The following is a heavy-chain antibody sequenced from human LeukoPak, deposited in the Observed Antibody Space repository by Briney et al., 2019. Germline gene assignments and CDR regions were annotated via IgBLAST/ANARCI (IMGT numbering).Heavy chain of an antibody. CDR3: ARDRQALAAAGSPEDY. V-gene: IGHV1-18*01. Sequence: ASVKVSCKASGYTFTSYGISWVRQAPGQGLEWMGWMSTYNGNTYYGQKVQGRVTMTTDTSTSTAYMELRSLRSDDTAAYYCARDRQALAAAGSPEDYWGQGTLVTVSS. CDR1: GYTFTSYG. J-gene: IGHJ4*02. D-gene: IGHD6-13*01. CDR2: MSTYNGNT.